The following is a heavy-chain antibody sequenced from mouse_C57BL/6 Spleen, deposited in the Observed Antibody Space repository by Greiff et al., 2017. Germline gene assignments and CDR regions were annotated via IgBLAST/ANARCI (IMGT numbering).Heavy chain of an antibody. CDR1: GFNIKNTY. CDR3: ARPSTVVRWYFDV. J-gene: IGHJ1*03. V-gene: IGHV14-3*01. CDR2: IDPANGNT. Sequence: EVQRVESVAELVRPGASVKLSCTASGFNIKNTYMHWVKQRPEQGLEWIGRIDPANGNTKYAPKFQGKATITADTSSNTAYLQLSSLTSEDTAIYYCARPSTVVRWYFDVWGTGTTVTVSS. D-gene: IGHD1-1*01.